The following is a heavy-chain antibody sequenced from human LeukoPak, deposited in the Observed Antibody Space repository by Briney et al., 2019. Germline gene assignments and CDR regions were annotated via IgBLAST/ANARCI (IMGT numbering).Heavy chain of an antibody. D-gene: IGHD3-22*01. J-gene: IGHJ4*02. CDR1: GYTFTGYY. CDR2: LNPNSGGT. CDR3: ARDAYYDSSGYYSHTYFDY. V-gene: IGHV1-2*02. Sequence: ASVKVSCKASGYTFTGYYMHWVRQAPGQGLEWLGWLNPNSGGTKYAQKFQGRVTMTRDTSIRTAYMELSGLKSDDTAVYYCARDAYYDSSGYYSHTYFDYWGQGTLVTVSS.